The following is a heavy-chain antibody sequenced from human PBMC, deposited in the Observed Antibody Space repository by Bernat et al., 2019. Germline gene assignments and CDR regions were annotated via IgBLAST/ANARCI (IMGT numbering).Heavy chain of an antibody. Sequence: QVQLVQSGAEVKKPGASVKVSCKASGYTFTSYDINWVRQATGQGLEWMGWMNPNSGNTGYAQKFHDRFPMSRNTSIITAYMQLSSLISHDTAVYSCAGGRAATRYYYYSYYMDVWGKGTTVSVSS. V-gene: IGHV1-8*01. CDR3: AGGRAATRYYYYSYYMDV. CDR2: MNPNSGNT. CDR1: GYTFTSYD. J-gene: IGHJ6*03. D-gene: IGHD2-15*01.